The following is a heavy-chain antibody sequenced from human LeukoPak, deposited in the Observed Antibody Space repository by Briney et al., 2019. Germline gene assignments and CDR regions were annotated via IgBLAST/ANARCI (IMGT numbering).Heavy chain of an antibody. CDR3: ARDLYSWFDP. CDR1: GYTFTGYY. CDR2: ISAYNGNT. D-gene: IGHD2-15*01. V-gene: IGHV1-18*04. Sequence: ASVKVSCKASGYTFTGYYMHWVRQAPGQGLEWMGWISAYNGNTNYAQKLQGRVTMTTDTSTSTAYMELRSLRSDDTAVYYCARDLYSWFDPWGQGTLVTVSS. J-gene: IGHJ5*02.